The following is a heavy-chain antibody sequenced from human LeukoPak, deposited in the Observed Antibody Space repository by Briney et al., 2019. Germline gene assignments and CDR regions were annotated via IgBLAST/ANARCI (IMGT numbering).Heavy chain of an antibody. Sequence: SETLSLTCTVSGGSISSYYWNWIRQPAGKGPEWIGRIYTSGTTHYNPSLQSRVTMSVDTSKNQLSLKLNSVTAADTAVYYCARDPGDYNHDWYFDLWGRGTLVTVSS. J-gene: IGHJ2*01. D-gene: IGHD4-17*01. CDR1: GGSISSYY. CDR2: IYTSGTT. CDR3: ARDPGDYNHDWYFDL. V-gene: IGHV4-4*07.